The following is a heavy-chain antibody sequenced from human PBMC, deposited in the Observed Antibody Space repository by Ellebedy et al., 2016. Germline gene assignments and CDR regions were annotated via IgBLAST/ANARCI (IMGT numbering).Heavy chain of an antibody. J-gene: IGHJ4*02. CDR2: IIPILGIA. CDR3: ARDQGSYMITFGGVMLPGDY. D-gene: IGHD3-16*01. Sequence: ASVKVSCKASGGTFSSYAISWARQAPGQGLEWMGRIIPILGIANYAQKFQGRVTITADKSTSTAYMELSSLRSEDTAVYYCARDQGSYMITFGGVMLPGDYWGQGTLVTVSS. CDR1: GGTFSSYA. V-gene: IGHV1-69*04.